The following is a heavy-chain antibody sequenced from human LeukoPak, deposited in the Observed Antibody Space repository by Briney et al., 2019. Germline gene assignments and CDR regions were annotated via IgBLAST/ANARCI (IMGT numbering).Heavy chain of an antibody. D-gene: IGHD6-19*01. CDR1: GFTFSPFS. Sequence: GGSLRLSCAPAGFTFSPFSMYWVRQAPGKGLESLSRINTDGTVTTYADSVKGRFTVSRDNADNKMFLQMNSVRDEGTAVYYCATKQWLAPPPDSWGQGTPVTVCS. V-gene: IGHV3-74*01. CDR2: INTDGTVT. J-gene: IGHJ5*01. CDR3: ATKQWLAPPPDS.